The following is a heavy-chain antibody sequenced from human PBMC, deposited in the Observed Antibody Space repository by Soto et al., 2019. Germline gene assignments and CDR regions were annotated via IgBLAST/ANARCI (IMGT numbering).Heavy chain of an antibody. J-gene: IGHJ6*02. D-gene: IGHD3-22*01. CDR3: ARDPNDSSACYRHYYYGMDV. V-gene: IGHV1-3*01. Sequence: ASVKVSCKASGYTFTSYGIHWVRQAPGQRLEWTGWINAGNGNTKYSEKFQGRVTITRDTSASTAYLELSSPRSEDTAVYYWARDPNDSSACYRHYYYGMDVWGQGTTVTVSS. CDR2: INAGNGNT. CDR1: GYTFTSYG.